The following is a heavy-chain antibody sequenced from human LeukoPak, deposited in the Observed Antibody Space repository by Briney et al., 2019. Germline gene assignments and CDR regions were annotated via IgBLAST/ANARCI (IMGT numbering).Heavy chain of an antibody. CDR2: ISYSGST. J-gene: IGHJ4*02. V-gene: IGHV4-59*12. CDR1: GGTISNYY. CDR3: ASLYYDGSGDFDY. Sequence: SETLSLTCTVSGGTISNYYWNWIRQPPGKGLEWIGYISYSGSTNYNPSLKSRVTISVDTSKNQFSLRPSSVTAADTAVYYCASLYYDGSGDFDYWGQGTLVTVSS. D-gene: IGHD3-22*01.